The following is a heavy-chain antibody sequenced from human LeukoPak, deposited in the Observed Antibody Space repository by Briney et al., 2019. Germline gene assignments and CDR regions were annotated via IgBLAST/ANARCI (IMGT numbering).Heavy chain of an antibody. D-gene: IGHD4-17*01. Sequence: GASVKVSCKASGYTFTSYAMNWVRQAPGRGLEWMGWINTNTGNPTYAQGFTGRFVFSLDTSVSTAYLQISSLKAEDTAVYYCARDSQDYGDLVFHYWGQGTLVTVSS. CDR2: INTNTGNP. CDR3: ARDSQDYGDLVFHY. V-gene: IGHV7-4-1*02. CDR1: GYTFTSYA. J-gene: IGHJ4*02.